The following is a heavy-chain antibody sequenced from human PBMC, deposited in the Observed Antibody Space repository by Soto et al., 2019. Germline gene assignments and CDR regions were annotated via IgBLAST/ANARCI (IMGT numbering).Heavy chain of an antibody. CDR1: GFTFSSYA. J-gene: IGHJ4*02. V-gene: IGHV3-23*01. D-gene: IGHD6-6*01. CDR3: AKRSSSSTFDY. CDR2: ISGSDDST. Sequence: EVPLLESGGGLVQPGESLRLSCAASGFTFSSYAMSWVRQAPGKGLEWVSVISGSDDSTYYADSVKGRFTISRDNSKNTLYRQMNSLRAEDTAVYYCAKRSSSSTFDYWGQGTLVTVSS.